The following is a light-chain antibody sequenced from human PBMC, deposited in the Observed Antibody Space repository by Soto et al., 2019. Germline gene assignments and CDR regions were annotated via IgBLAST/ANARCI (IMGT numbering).Light chain of an antibody. Sequence: AIRMTQSPSSFSASTGDRVTITCRASQGISSYLAWYQQKPGKAPKLLIYAASTLQSGVPSRFSGSGSGTDFNLTISCLQSEDFATYYCQKYYSYPRTFGQGTNVEIK. CDR2: AAS. J-gene: IGKJ1*01. CDR3: QKYYSYPRT. CDR1: QGISSY. V-gene: IGKV1-8*01.